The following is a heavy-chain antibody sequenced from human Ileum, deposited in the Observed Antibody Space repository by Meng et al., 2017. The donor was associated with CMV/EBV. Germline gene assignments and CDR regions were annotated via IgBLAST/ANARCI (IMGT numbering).Heavy chain of an antibody. CDR1: GFTFSSYW. V-gene: IGHV3-30*02. J-gene: IGHJ6*02. CDR2: TRYDGSQK. D-gene: IGHD1-26*01. CDR3: AKDLRWGARFYYYGMDV. Sequence: GESLKISCTASGFTFSSYWMSWVRQAPGKGLEWVAFTRYDGSQKYYTDTVKGRFTISRDNSRNTLYLQMTSLRHEDTAMYYCAKDLRWGARFYYYGMDVWGQGTTVTVSS.